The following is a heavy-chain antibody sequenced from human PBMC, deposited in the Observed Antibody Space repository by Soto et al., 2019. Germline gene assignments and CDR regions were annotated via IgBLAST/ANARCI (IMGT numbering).Heavy chain of an antibody. CDR1: GVSISSGGYS. CDR2: IYHSGST. V-gene: IGHV4-30-2*01. Sequence: SETLSLTCAVSGVSISSGGYSWSWIRQPPGKGLEWIGYIYHSGSTYYNPSLKSRVTISVDRSKNQFSLKLSSVTAADTAVYYCARDALSRDSIWGQGTLVTVSS. D-gene: IGHD3-22*01. J-gene: IGHJ4*02. CDR3: ARDALSRDSI.